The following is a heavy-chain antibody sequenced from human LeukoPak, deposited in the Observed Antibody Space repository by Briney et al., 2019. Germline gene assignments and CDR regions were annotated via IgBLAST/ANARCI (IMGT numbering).Heavy chain of an antibody. J-gene: IGHJ4*02. V-gene: IGHV4-59*08. D-gene: IGHD2-15*01. CDR1: GGSISGYY. CDR2: IRYTGST. Sequence: SETLSVTCTVSGGSISGYYWTWIRQSPGNRPEWLAYIRYTGSTNYNPSLKSRVTISVDTSKNQFSLTLTSVTAADTAVYYCARHVTPDMDYFDYWGPGTLVTVSP. CDR3: ARHVTPDMDYFDY.